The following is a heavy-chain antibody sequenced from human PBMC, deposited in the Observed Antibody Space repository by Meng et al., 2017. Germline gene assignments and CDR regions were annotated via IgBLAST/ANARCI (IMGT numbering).Heavy chain of an antibody. CDR2: IYTRGST. CDR3: ARVGWELLPGESAFDI. CDR1: GGSISSGSYY. D-gene: IGHD1-26*01. J-gene: IGHJ3*02. Sequence: SETLSLPCTVPGGSISSGSYYWSWIRQPAGKGLEWFGRIYTRGSTNYNPSLKGRVTISVDTSKNQFSLKLNCVTAADTAVYYCARVGWELLPGESAFDIWGQETMVTVSS. V-gene: IGHV4-61*02.